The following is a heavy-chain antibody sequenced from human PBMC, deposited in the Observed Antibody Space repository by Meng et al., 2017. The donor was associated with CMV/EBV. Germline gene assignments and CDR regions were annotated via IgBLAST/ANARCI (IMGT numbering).Heavy chain of an antibody. J-gene: IGHJ4*02. CDR1: GRSFSGYY. CDR2: INHSGST. Sequence: GSLRLSCAVYGRSFSGYYWSWIRQPPGKGLEWIGEINHSGSTNYNPSLKSRVTISVDTSKNQFSLKLSSVTAADTAVYYCARGAYDFWSGKDDYWGQGTLVTVSS. CDR3: ARGAYDFWSGKDDY. V-gene: IGHV4-34*01. D-gene: IGHD3-3*01.